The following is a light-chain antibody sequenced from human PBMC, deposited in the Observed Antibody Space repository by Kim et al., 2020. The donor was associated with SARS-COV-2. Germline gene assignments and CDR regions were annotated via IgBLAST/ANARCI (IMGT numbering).Light chain of an antibody. Sequence: QPVLTQSPSASASLGASVKLTCTLSRGHSNYVIAWHQQRPERGPRFLMKLNSDGSHYKGDEIPDRFSGSSSGADRYLTISNLQSEDEADYYCQTWDTGFHWVFGGGTRLTVL. J-gene: IGLJ3*02. CDR3: QTWDTGFHWV. CDR2: LNSDGSH. V-gene: IGLV4-69*01. CDR1: RGHSNYV.